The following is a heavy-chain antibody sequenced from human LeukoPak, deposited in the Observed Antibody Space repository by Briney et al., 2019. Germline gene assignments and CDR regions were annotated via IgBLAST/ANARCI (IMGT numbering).Heavy chain of an antibody. Sequence: GGSLRLSCAASGFTFSSCGFIWVRQAPGKGLEWVSSIGPTGTDRYYADSVRGRFTISRDNAKNSMYLQMDSLRDEDTAVYYCATETIGRHYDYWGQGTLLTVSS. V-gene: IGHV3-21*01. J-gene: IGHJ4*02. D-gene: IGHD1-14*01. CDR1: GFTFSSCG. CDR2: IGPTGTDR. CDR3: ATETIGRHYDY.